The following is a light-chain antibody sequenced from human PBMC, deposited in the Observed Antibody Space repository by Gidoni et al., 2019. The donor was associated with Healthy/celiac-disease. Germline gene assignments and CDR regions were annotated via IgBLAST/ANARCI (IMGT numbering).Light chain of an antibody. Sequence: LQLTQSPSSLSASVGDRVTITCQASQDISNYLNLYQQKPGKAPKLLIYDASNLETGVPSRFSGSGSGTDFTFTSSSLQHEDIETYYCQQYDNLLTFGGGTKVEIK. V-gene: IGKV1-33*01. J-gene: IGKJ4*01. CDR3: QQYDNLLT. CDR2: DAS. CDR1: QDISNY.